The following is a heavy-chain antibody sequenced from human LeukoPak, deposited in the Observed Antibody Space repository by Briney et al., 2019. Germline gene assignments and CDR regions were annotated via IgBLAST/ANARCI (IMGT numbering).Heavy chain of an antibody. J-gene: IGHJ3*02. Sequence: SETLSLTCAVYGGSFSGYYWSWIRQPPGKGLEWIGEINHSGSTNYNPSLKSRVTILVDTSKNQFSLKLSSVTGADTAVYYCATMEAYYDILTGYDAFDIWGQGTMVSVSS. V-gene: IGHV4-34*01. D-gene: IGHD3-9*01. CDR3: ATMEAYYDILTGYDAFDI. CDR1: GGSFSGYY. CDR2: INHSGST.